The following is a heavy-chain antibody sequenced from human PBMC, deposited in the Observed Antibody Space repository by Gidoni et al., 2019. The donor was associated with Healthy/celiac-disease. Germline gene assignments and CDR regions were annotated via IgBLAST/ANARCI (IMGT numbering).Heavy chain of an antibody. Sequence: QVQLQQWGAGLLKPSETLSLTCAVYGGSFSGYYWSWIRQPPGKGLEWIGEINHSGSTNYNPSLKSRVTISVDTSKNQFSLKLSSVTAADTAVYYCARGRLRLHSNNWFDPWGQGTLVTVSS. CDR3: ARGRLRLHSNNWFDP. V-gene: IGHV4-34*01. CDR2: INHSGST. J-gene: IGHJ5*02. CDR1: GGSFSGYY. D-gene: IGHD2-15*01.